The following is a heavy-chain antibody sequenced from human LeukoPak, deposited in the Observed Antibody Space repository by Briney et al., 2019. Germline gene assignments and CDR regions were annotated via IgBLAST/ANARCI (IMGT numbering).Heavy chain of an antibody. CDR1: GGSISSGDYY. V-gene: IGHV4-61*08. J-gene: IGHJ6*02. CDR2: IYYSGST. D-gene: IGHD3-10*01. Sequence: PSETLSLTCTVSGGSISSGDYYWSWIRQPPGKGLEWIGYIYYSGSTNYNPSLKSRVTISVDTSKNQFSLKLSSVTAADTAVYYCARDFTIRQGGSGSYPLQYYYGMDVWGQGTTVTVSS. CDR3: ARDFTIRQGGSGSYPLQYYYGMDV.